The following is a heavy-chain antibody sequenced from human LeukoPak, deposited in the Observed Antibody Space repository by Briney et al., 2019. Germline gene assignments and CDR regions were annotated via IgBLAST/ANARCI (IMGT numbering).Heavy chain of an antibody. J-gene: IGHJ5*02. Sequence: ASVKVSCKASSYTFTGYYMHWVRHAPGQGLEWRGWFNPNSGDTNYAQKIQGRVTMTRDTSISTANMELSRLRSDDTAVYYCARGNIVVVPPASVFDPWGQGTLVTVSS. D-gene: IGHD2-2*01. CDR1: SYTFTGYY. V-gene: IGHV1-2*02. CDR2: FNPNSGDT. CDR3: ARGNIVVVPPASVFDP.